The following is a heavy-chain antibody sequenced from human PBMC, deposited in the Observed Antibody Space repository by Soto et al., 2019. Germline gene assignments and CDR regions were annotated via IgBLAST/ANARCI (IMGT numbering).Heavy chain of an antibody. V-gene: IGHV3-30*18. CDR3: AKGMSGSYDGAFDI. CDR1: GFTFSVYG. Sequence: QVHLVESGGGVVQPGRSLRLSCAASGFTFSVYGMHWVRQAPGKGLEWVAVISYDGSNKYYADSVKGRFTISRDNSKNTLYLQMNSLRAEDTAVYYCAKGMSGSYDGAFDIWGQGTMVTVSS. CDR2: ISYDGSNK. J-gene: IGHJ3*02. D-gene: IGHD1-26*01.